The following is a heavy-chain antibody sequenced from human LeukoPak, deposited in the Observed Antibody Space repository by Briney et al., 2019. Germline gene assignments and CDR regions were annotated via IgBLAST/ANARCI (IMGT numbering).Heavy chain of an antibody. D-gene: IGHD3-22*01. CDR2: ICYSGTI. CDR1: GGSITSTSYY. CDR3: ARHPYYYDSSGSVLLGDLDS. J-gene: IGHJ4*02. Sequence: PSETLSLTCTVPGGSITSTSYYWGWIRQPPGKGLEWIGSICYSGTIYYNPSLKSRVTISADMSKNQFSLKLRSVTAADTAIYYCARHPYYYDSSGSVLLGDLDSWGQGTLVTVSS. V-gene: IGHV4-39*01.